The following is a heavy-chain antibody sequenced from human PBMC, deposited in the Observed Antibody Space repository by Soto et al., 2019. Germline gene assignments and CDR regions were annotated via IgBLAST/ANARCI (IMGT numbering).Heavy chain of an antibody. J-gene: IGHJ6*03. Sequence: SETLSLTCTVSGGSLSSGGYYWSWIRQHPGKGLEWIGYIYYSGSTYYNPSLKSRVTISVDTSKNQFSLKLSSVTAADTAVYYCARGAYYYGSGSQHGYMDVWGKGTTVTVSS. CDR3: ARGAYYYGSGSQHGYMDV. V-gene: IGHV4-31*03. CDR1: GGSLSSGGYY. D-gene: IGHD3-10*01. CDR2: IYYSGST.